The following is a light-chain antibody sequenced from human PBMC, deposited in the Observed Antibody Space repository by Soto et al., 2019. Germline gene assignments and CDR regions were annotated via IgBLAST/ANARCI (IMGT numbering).Light chain of an antibody. CDR3: LVYGGGGPLM. CDR2: EVD. Sequence: QSALTQPASVSGSPGQSISISCTGTNTDVGGHHYVSWYQQHPGKAPKLVIYEVDNRPSNVSARFSGSKRGNTASLTISGPQPEDGADYSGLVYGGGGPLMFGGGTKLPVL. V-gene: IGLV2-14*03. CDR1: NTDVGGHHY. J-gene: IGLJ3*02.